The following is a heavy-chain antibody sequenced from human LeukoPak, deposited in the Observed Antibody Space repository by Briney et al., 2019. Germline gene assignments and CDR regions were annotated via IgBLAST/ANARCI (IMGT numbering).Heavy chain of an antibody. CDR2: INPNSGGT. Sequence: ASVKVSCTASGYTFTGYYMHWVRQAPGQGLEWMGWINPNSGGTNYAQKFQGRVTMTRDTSISTAYMELSRLRSDDTAVYYCRLARQYGMDVWGQGTTVTVSS. V-gene: IGHV1-2*02. CDR3: RLARQYGMDV. CDR1: GYTFTGYY. J-gene: IGHJ6*02. D-gene: IGHD3-9*01.